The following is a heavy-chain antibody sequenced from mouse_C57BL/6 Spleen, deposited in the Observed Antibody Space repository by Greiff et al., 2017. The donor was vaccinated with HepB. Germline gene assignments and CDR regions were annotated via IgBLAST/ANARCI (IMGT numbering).Heavy chain of an antibody. V-gene: IGHV1-59*01. J-gene: IGHJ3*01. CDR1: GYTFTSYW. CDR2: IDPSDSYT. D-gene: IGHD3-2*02. Sequence: QVQLQQPGAELVRPGTSVKLSCKASGYTFTSYWMHWVKQRPGQGLEWIGVIDPSDSYTNYNQKFKGKATLTVDTSSSTAYMQLSSLSSEDSAVYYCARGDGRDSSGPFAYWGQGTLVTVSA. CDR3: ARGDGRDSSGPFAY.